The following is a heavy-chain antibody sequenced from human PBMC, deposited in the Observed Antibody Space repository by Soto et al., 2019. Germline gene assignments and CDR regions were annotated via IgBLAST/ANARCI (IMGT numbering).Heavy chain of an antibody. CDR2: INHSGST. J-gene: IGHJ6*02. CDR3: ARGSRGYSGSWYEALFWYYYYGMDV. V-gene: IGHV4-34*01. CDR1: GGSFSGYY. Sequence: PSETLSLTCAVYGGSFSGYYWSWIRQPPGKGLEWIGEINHSGSTNYNPSLKSRVTISVDTSKNQFSLKLSSVTAADTAVYYCARGSRGYSGSWYEALFWYYYYGMDVWGQGTTVTVSS. D-gene: IGHD6-13*01.